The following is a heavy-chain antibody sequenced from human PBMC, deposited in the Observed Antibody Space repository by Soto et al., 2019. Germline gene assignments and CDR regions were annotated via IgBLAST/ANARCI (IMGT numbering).Heavy chain of an antibody. V-gene: IGHV3-7*01. CDR1: GFTFTSYW. CDR2: IKGDGSEK. J-gene: IGHJ6*02. Sequence: PGESLKISCVASGFTFTSYWMSWVRQAPGKGLEWVANIKGDGSEKKYVDSVKGRFTISRDNAHNSVSLQMNSLRAEDTALYYCGRDEVRNGVGVWGQGTTVTVSS. CDR3: GRDEVRNGVGV.